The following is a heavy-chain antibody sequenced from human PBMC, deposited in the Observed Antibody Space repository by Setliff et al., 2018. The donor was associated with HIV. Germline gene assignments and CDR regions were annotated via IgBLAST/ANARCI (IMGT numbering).Heavy chain of an antibody. CDR1: GYTFTDYL. CDR2: MNPNTGVS. J-gene: IGHJ6*04. V-gene: IGHV1-8*02. D-gene: IGHD3-10*01. Sequence: ASVKVSCKASGYTFTDYLVHWVRQAPGQGLEWMGRMNPNTGVSGYALKFQARVTMTRDTSISTAYMELSSLTSEDTAVYYCARGKGVGGVIITGGLDVWGKGTTVTVSS. CDR3: ARGKGVGGVIITGGLDV.